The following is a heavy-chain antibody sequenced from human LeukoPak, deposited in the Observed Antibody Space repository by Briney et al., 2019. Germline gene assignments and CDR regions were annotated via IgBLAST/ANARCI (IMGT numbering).Heavy chain of an antibody. V-gene: IGHV3-30*04. CDR3: ARGLSGWTLDY. D-gene: IGHD6-19*01. J-gene: IGHJ4*02. CDR2: ISYDGSNK. CDR1: GFTFSSYA. Sequence: PGGSLRLSCAASGFTFSSYAMHWVRQAPGKGLEWVAVISYDGSNKYYADSVKGRFTISRDNSKNTLYLQMNSLRAEDTAVYYCARGLSGWTLDYWGQGTLVTVSS.